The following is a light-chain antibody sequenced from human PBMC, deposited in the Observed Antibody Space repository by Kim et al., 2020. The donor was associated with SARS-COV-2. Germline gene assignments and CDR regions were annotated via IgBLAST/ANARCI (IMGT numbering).Light chain of an antibody. CDR3: QQSFIPPLT. CDR1: QTIGNF. CDR2: STS. Sequence: TITCRASQTIGNFLNWYQQKPGKAPRLLIYSTSTLQSGVPSRFSGSGSVTDFTLTISSLQSEDFATYYCQQSFIPPLTFGGGTKVDIK. V-gene: IGKV1-39*01. J-gene: IGKJ4*01.